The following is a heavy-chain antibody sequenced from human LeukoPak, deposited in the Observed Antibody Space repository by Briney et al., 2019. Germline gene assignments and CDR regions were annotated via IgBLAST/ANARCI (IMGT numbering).Heavy chain of an antibody. V-gene: IGHV1-46*01. J-gene: IGHJ5*02. Sequence: ASVKVSCKASGYTFTGYYMHWVRQAPGQGLEWMALINPTGGSTGYAQKFQGRVTMTRDMSTSTDYMELSSLRSEDTAIYYCARDNSVGDNAWWFDPWGQGTLVAVSS. CDR1: GYTFTGYY. CDR2: INPTGGST. CDR3: ARDNSVGDNAWWFDP. D-gene: IGHD1-26*01.